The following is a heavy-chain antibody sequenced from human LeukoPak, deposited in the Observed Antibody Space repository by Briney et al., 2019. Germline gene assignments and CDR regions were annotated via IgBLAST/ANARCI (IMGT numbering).Heavy chain of an antibody. Sequence: ASETLSLTCAVYGGSFSGYYWSWIRQPPGKGLEWIGEINHSGSTNYNPSLKSRVTISVDTSKNQFSLKLSSVTAADTAVYYCARGGCSGGSCYPHWIDPWGQGTLVTVSS. CDR1: GGSFSGYY. J-gene: IGHJ5*02. CDR2: INHSGST. V-gene: IGHV4-34*01. D-gene: IGHD2-15*01. CDR3: ARGGCSGGSCYPHWIDP.